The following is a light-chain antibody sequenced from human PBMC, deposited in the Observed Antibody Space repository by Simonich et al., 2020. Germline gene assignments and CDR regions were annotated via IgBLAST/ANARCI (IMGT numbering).Light chain of an antibody. CDR2: EVR. CDR3: SSYAGSNNLV. CDR1: SSDVGGYNY. Sequence: QSALTQPPSASGSPGQSVTISCTATSSDVGGYNYVSWYQHHPGKPPKLMIYEVRQRPSGVPDRFSGSKSGNTASRTVSGLQAEDEADYYCSSYAGSNNLVFGGGTKLTVL. J-gene: IGLJ2*01. V-gene: IGLV2-8*01.